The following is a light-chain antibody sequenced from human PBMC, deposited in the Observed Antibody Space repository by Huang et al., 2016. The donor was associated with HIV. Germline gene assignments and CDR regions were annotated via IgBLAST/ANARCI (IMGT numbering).Light chain of an antibody. J-gene: IGKJ4*01. CDR1: QGLLHSDGKTY. CDR2: EVS. CDR3: VQSIQLPLT. Sequence: DIVMTQTPLSLSVTPGQPASISCKSSQGLLHSDGKTYLYWYLQKLGQSPQLLIYEVSDRVSGVPDRFSGSGSGTDFTLKISRMEAEEVGVYYCVQSIQLPLTFGGGTKVEIK. V-gene: IGKV2D-29*02.